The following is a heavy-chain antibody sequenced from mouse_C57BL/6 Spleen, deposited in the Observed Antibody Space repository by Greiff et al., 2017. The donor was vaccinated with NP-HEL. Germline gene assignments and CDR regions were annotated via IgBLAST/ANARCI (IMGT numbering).Heavy chain of an antibody. J-gene: IGHJ4*01. CDR1: GYTFTSYW. V-gene: IGHV1-59*01. CDR2: IDPSDSYT. CDR3: ALITDAMDY. Sequence: QVQLQQPGAELVRPGTSVKLSCKASGYTFTSYWMHWVKQRPGPGLEWIGVIDPSDSYTNYNQKFKGKATLTVDTSSSTAYMQLSSLTSEDSAVYYCALITDAMDYWGQGTSVTVSA. D-gene: IGHD1-1*01.